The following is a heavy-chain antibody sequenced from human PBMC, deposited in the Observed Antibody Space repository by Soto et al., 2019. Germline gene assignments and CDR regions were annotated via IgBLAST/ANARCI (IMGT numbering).Heavy chain of an antibody. Sequence: PXVSLRLSGAASGITVINVWMTWIRQAPGKGLEWVGRIKSKTDGSTKEYGTPVKDRFIISRDDSKSTVDLQMHALRTEDTAFYYCATPRPGSHGYSFWGHGALVTVSS. CDR1: GITVINVW. D-gene: IGHD3-16*01. CDR3: ATPRPGSHGYSF. V-gene: IGHV3-15*01. J-gene: IGHJ4*01. CDR2: IKSKTDGSTK.